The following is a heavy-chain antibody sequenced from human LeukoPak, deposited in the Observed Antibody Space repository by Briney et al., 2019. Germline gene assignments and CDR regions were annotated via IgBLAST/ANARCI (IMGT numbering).Heavy chain of an antibody. CDR3: ARDETDDFWSGYFFY. D-gene: IGHD3-3*01. CDR2: ISYDGSNK. Sequence: GGSLRLSCAASGFTFSSYAMHWVRQAPGKGLEWVAVISYDGSNKYYADSVKGRFTISGDNSKNTLYLQTNSLRAEDTAVYYCARDETDDFWSGYFFYWGQGTLVTVSS. V-gene: IGHV3-30*04. CDR1: GFTFSSYA. J-gene: IGHJ4*02.